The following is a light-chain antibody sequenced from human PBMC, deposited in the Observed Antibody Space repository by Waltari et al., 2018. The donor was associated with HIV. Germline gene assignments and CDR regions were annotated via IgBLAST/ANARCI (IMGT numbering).Light chain of an antibody. CDR2: EVS. CDR1: SSDVGGYNY. Sequence: QSALTQPASVSGSPGQSIPISCTGTSSDVGGYNYVSWYPQHPGKAPKLMIYEVSNRPSGVSNRFSGSKSGNTASLTISGLQAEDEADYYCSSYTSSSTLVFGGGTKLTVL. V-gene: IGLV2-14*01. J-gene: IGLJ2*01. CDR3: SSYTSSSTLV.